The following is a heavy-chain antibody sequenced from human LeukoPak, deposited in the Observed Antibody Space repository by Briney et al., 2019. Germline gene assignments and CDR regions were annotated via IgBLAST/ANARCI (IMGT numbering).Heavy chain of an antibody. CDR3: ARGVSGWYHFDY. CDR2: IYHSGST. V-gene: IGHV4-38-2*02. CDR1: DYSISSNYY. J-gene: IGHJ4*02. D-gene: IGHD6-19*01. Sequence: PSETLSLTCTVSDYSISSNYYWGWIRQPPGKGLEWIGSIYHSGSTYYNPSLKSRVTISVDTPKNQFSLKLSSVTAADTAVYYCARGVSGWYHFDYWGQGTLVTVSS.